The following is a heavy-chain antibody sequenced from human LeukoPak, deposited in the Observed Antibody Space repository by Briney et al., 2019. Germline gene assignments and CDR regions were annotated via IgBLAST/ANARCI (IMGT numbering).Heavy chain of an antibody. D-gene: IGHD6-19*01. V-gene: IGHV4-59*12. Sequence: PSETLSLTCTVSGGSISSYYWSWIRQPPGKGLEWIGYIYYSGRTKYNPSLKSRVTISIDKSKNQFSLKLSSVTAADTAVYYCARDQWLLRGGDHDAFDIWGRGTMVTVSS. J-gene: IGHJ3*02. CDR3: ARDQWLLRGGDHDAFDI. CDR1: GGSISSYY. CDR2: IYYSGRT.